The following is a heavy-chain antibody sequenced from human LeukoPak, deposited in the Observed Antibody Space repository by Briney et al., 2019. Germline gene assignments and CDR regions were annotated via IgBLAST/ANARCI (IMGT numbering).Heavy chain of an antibody. CDR2: ISAYNGNT. V-gene: IGHV1-18*01. J-gene: IGHJ4*02. Sequence: ASVKVSCKASGGTFSSYAISWVRQAPGQGLEWMGWISAYNGNTNYAQKLQGRVTMTTDTSTSTAYMELRSLRSDDTAVYYCARDRVYSYGYDFDYWGQGTLVTVSS. CDR1: GGTFSSYA. D-gene: IGHD5-18*01. CDR3: ARDRVYSYGYDFDY.